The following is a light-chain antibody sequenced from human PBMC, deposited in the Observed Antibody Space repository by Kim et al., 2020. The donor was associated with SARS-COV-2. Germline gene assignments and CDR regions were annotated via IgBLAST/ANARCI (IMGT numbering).Light chain of an antibody. J-gene: IGLJ2*01. CDR1: DIGSKS. Sequence: PGRAAGVSWGGNDIGSKSLHWYQQRSGQAPVVVIYYDSDRPSGIPERFSGSNSGNTATLPISRVEAGDEADYYCQVWDSSSDHRVVFGGGTQLTVL. V-gene: IGLV3-21*04. CDR2: YDS. CDR3: QVWDSSSDHRVV.